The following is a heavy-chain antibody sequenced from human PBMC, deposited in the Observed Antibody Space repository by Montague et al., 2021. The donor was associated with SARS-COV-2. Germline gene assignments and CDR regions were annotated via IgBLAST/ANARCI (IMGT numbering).Heavy chain of an antibody. CDR1: GGSFSGHY. Sequence: SETLSLTCGVSGGSFSGHYWCWIRQPPGKGLEWIGEISHRGSTKYNPSLKSRVTISIDKSKNQLSLNLYSATAADTAMYYCAEEEDWGSEWYFDLWGRGTLVTVSS. V-gene: IGHV4-34*01. J-gene: IGHJ2*01. CDR2: ISHRGST. CDR3: AEEEDWGSEWYFDL. D-gene: IGHD7-27*01.